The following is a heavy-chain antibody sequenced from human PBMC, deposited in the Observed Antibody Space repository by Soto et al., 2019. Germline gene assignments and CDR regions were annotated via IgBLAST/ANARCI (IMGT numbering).Heavy chain of an antibody. V-gene: IGHV5-10-1*01. CDR3: ARNAYGDSQLFYYYGMDV. CDR2: IDPSDSYT. D-gene: IGHD4-17*01. Sequence: PGESLKISCKGSGYSFTSYWISWVRQMPGKGLEWMGRIDPSDSYTNYSPSFQGHVTISADKSISTAYLQWSSLKASDTAMYYCARNAYGDSQLFYYYGMDVRGQGTTVTVSS. J-gene: IGHJ6*02. CDR1: GYSFTSYW.